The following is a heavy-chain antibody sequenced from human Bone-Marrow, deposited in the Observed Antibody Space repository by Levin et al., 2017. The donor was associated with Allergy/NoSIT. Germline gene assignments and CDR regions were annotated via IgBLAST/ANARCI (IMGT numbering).Heavy chain of an antibody. V-gene: IGHV1-18*01. J-gene: IGHJ4*02. Sequence: ASVKVSCKASGYPFINYGFSWMRQAPGQGLEWMGWIRVYDNYTNYAQKFQDRLTMTTDTSTSTANMELRSLTSDDTAVYYCGRDFDGIPDHWGQGTGVTVSS. D-gene: IGHD3-9*01. CDR2: IRVYDNYT. CDR1: GYPFINYG. CDR3: GRDFDGIPDH.